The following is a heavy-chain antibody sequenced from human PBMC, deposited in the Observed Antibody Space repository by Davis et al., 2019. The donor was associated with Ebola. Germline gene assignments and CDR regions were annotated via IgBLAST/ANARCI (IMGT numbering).Heavy chain of an antibody. V-gene: IGHV1-8*01. CDR3: ARDGRVATTDYYYGMDV. CDR2: MNPNSGNT. D-gene: IGHD2-15*01. CDR1: GYTFTSYD. Sequence: ASVKVSCKASGYTFTSYDINWVRQATGQGLEWMGWMNPNSGNTGYAQKFQGRVTMTRNTSISTAYMELSSLRSEDTAVYYCARDGRVATTDYYYGMDVWGQGTTVTVSS. J-gene: IGHJ6*02.